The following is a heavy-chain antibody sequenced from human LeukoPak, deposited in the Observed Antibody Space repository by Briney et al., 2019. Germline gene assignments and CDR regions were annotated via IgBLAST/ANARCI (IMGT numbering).Heavy chain of an antibody. CDR1: GGTFSSYT. Sequence: GASVRVSCMDSGGTFSSYTISWVRQAPGQGLEWVGGISPIFGPANYAQKFQGRVTITADDSTSTAYMELSSLRSEDTAVYYCARALGFWSGSGIGDYWGQGTLVTVSS. CDR3: ARALGFWSGSGIGDY. CDR2: ISPIFGPA. D-gene: IGHD3-3*01. J-gene: IGHJ4*02. V-gene: IGHV1-69*13.